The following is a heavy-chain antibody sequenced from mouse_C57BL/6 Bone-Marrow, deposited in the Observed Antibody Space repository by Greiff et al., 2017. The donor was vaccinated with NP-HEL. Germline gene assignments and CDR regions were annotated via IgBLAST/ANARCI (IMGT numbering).Heavy chain of an antibody. CDR2: IYPRSGNT. CDR1: GYTFTSYG. D-gene: IGHD2-4*01. Sequence: QVQLQQSGAELARPGASVKLSCKASGYTFTSYGISWVKQRTGQGLEWIGEIYPRSGNTYYNEKFKGKATLTADKSSSTAYMELRSLTSEDSAVYFCARGLIYYDYEGFAYWAKGLWSLSLQ. J-gene: IGHJ3*01. V-gene: IGHV1-81*01. CDR3: ARGLIYYDYEGFAY.